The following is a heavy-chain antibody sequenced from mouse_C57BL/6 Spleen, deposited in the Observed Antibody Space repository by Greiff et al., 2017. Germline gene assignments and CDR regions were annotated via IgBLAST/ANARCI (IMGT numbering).Heavy chain of an antibody. CDR1: GYTFTDYN. V-gene: IGHV1-18*01. Sequence: EVKLMESGPELVKPGASVKIPCKASGYTFTDYNMDWVKQSHGKSLEWIGDINPNNGGTIYNQKFKGKATLTVDKSSSTAYMELRSLTSEDTAVYYCARAGDGYYLLFAYWGQGTLVTVSA. CDR2: INPNNGGT. CDR3: ARAGDGYYLLFAY. J-gene: IGHJ3*01. D-gene: IGHD2-3*01.